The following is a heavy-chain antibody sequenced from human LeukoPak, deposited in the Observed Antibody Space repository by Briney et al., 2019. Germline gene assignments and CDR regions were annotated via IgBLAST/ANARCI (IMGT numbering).Heavy chain of an antibody. CDR2: IIPIFGTA. CDR3: ASKVVGENYYYYYMDV. V-gene: IGHV1-69*13. D-gene: IGHD1-26*01. J-gene: IGHJ6*03. Sequence: SVKVSCKASGGTFSSYAISWVRQAPGQGLEWMGGIIPIFGTANYAQKFQGRVTITADESTSTAYMELSRLRPEEPAEYYCASKVVGENYYYYYMDVWGKRTPVTVSS. CDR1: GGTFSSYA.